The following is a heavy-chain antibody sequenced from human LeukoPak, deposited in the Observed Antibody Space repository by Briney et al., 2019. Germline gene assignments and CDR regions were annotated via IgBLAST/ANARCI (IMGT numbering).Heavy chain of an antibody. CDR2: INPNSGGT. V-gene: IGHV1-2*02. CDR1: GYTFTDYY. Sequence: ASVNVSCKASGYTFTDYYIHWVRQAPGQGLEWMGWINPNSGGTNSAQKFQGRVTMTKDTSISTAYMELSRLRSDDTAVYFCARAIAVVDYWGRGTLVTVSS. J-gene: IGHJ4*02. CDR3: ARAIAVVDY. D-gene: IGHD6-19*01.